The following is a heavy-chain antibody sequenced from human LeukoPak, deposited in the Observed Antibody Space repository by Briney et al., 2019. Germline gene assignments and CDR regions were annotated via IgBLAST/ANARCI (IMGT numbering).Heavy chain of an antibody. D-gene: IGHD2-15*01. Sequence: SETLSLTCTVSGGSISSYYWSWIRQPPGKGLEWIGYIYYSGSTNYNPSLKSRVTISVDTSKNQFSLKLSSVTAADTAVYYCAPDKDIVVVVAALDYWGQGTLVTVSS. CDR3: APDKDIVVVVAALDY. J-gene: IGHJ4*02. CDR1: GGSISSYY. CDR2: IYYSGST. V-gene: IGHV4-59*01.